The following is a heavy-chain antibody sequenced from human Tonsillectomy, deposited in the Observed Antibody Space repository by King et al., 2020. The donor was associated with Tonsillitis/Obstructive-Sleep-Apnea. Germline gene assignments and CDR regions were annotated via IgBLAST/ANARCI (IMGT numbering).Heavy chain of an antibody. Sequence: VQLQESGPGLVKPSETLSLTCTVSGGSISSYYWSWIRQPPGKGLEWIGYIYYSGSTNYNPSLKSRVTLSVDTSKNQFSLKLSSVTAADTAVYYCARSGYCRSTSCLVRGYFDYWGQGTLVTVSS. V-gene: IGHV4-59*01. D-gene: IGHD2-2*01. J-gene: IGHJ4*02. CDR1: GGSISSYY. CDR2: IYYSGST. CDR3: ARSGYCRSTSCLVRGYFDY.